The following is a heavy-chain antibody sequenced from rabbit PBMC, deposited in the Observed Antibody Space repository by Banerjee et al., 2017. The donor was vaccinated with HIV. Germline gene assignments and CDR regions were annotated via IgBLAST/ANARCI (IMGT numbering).Heavy chain of an antibody. J-gene: IGHJ4*01. CDR2: INTSSGNT. CDR1: GFSLSSGA. Sequence: QEQLEESGGDLVKPEGSLTLTCTVSGFSLSSGAMSWVRQAPGKGLEWIACINTSSGNTVYASWAKGRFTISKTSSTTMTLQMTSLTAADTATYFCARDLAGVIGWNFGLWGPGTLVTVS. V-gene: IGHV1S45*01. CDR3: ARDLAGVIGWNFGL. D-gene: IGHD4-1*01.